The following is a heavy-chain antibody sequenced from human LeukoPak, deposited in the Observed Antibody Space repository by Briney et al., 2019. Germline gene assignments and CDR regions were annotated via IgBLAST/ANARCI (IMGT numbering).Heavy chain of an antibody. CDR2: ISGSANST. CDR3: ARVHSSGWYSIDY. CDR1: GFTFSSYA. V-gene: IGHV3-23*01. J-gene: IGHJ4*02. D-gene: IGHD6-19*01. Sequence: PGGSLRLSCAASGFTFSSYAMSWVRQAPGKGLEWVSAISGSANSTYYADSVKGRFTISRDDSKNTLYLQMNSVRVEDTAMYYCARVHSSGWYSIDYWGQGTLVTVSS.